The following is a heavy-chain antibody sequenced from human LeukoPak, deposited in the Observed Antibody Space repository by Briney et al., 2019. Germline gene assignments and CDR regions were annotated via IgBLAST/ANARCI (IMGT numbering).Heavy chain of an antibody. J-gene: IGHJ3*02. CDR1: GFTFSTSA. Sequence: SVKVSCKTSGFTFSTSAVQWVRQARGQPLEWIGWIIVGSGATNYAQSLQGRFTITRDMSTNTAYMELSSLGSEDPAVYYCATVRSYWHDAFDIWGQGTMVTVSS. CDR3: ATVRSYWHDAFDI. V-gene: IGHV1-58*01. CDR2: IIVGSGAT. D-gene: IGHD2-8*02.